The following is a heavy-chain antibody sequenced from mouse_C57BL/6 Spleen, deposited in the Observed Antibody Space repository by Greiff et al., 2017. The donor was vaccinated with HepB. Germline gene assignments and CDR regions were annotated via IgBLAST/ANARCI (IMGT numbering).Heavy chain of an antibody. J-gene: IGHJ1*03. Sequence: QVQLQQPGTELVKPGASVKLSCKASGYTFTSYWMHWVKQRPGQGLEWIGNINPSNGGTNYNEKFKGKATLTVDTSSSTAYMQLSSLTSEDSAVYYCARDYGSSPRYFDVWGTGTTVTVSS. CDR3: ARDYGSSPRYFDV. V-gene: IGHV1-53*01. CDR2: INPSNGGT. D-gene: IGHD1-1*01. CDR1: GYTFTSYW.